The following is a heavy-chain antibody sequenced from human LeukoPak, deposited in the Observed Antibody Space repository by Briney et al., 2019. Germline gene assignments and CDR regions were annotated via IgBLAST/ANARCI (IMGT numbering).Heavy chain of an antibody. CDR1: GYTFTSYY. J-gene: IGHJ4*02. V-gene: IGHV1-2*02. CDR3: ARGDYSTSSTDY. Sequence: ASVKVSCKASGYTFTSYYMYWVRQAPGQALEWMGWINPSSGGTNYAQKFQGRVTMTRDTSISTAYMELSRLRSDDTAVYYCARGDYSTSSTDYWGQGTLVTVAS. CDR2: INPSSGGT. D-gene: IGHD6-6*01.